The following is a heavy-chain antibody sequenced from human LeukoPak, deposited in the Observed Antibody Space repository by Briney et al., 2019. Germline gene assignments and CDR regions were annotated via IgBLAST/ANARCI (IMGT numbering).Heavy chain of an antibody. J-gene: IGHJ4*02. CDR3: AKRGVVIRVILVGFHKEAYYFDS. CDR1: GITLSNYG. V-gene: IGHV3-23*01. D-gene: IGHD3-22*01. Sequence: GGSLRLSCAVSGITLSNYGMSWARQAPGKGPEWVAGISGSGGRPNYADSVKGRFTISRDNAKNTLYLQMNSLRAEDTAVYFCAKRGVVIRVILVGFHKEAYYFDSWGQGALVTVSS. CDR2: ISGSGGRP.